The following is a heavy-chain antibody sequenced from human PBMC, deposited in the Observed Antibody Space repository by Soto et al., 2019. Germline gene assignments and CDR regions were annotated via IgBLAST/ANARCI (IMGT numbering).Heavy chain of an antibody. CDR3: ARLEHNFGPHDY. D-gene: IGHD1-1*01. Sequence: QVQLAQSGAEVKKPGASVTVSCKASGYTFSSYGISWVRQALGQGLEWVGWISVHNGYTKYATELQGRVTMTTDTSTSTAYMALRSLRSDDSAVYYCARLEHNFGPHDYWGQGTLVTVTS. CDR2: ISVHNGYT. CDR1: GYTFSSYG. V-gene: IGHV1-18*01. J-gene: IGHJ4*02.